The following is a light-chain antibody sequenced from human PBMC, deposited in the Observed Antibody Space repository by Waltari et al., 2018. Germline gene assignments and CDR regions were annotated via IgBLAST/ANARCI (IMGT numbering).Light chain of an antibody. CDR1: SGHSSYA. CDR2: LNSDGSH. J-gene: IGLJ2*01. CDR3: QTWGV. Sequence: QLVLTQSPSASASLGASVKLTCTLSSGHSSYAIAWHQQQPEKGPRYLMKLNSDGSHSKGDGIPDRFSGSSSGAERYLTISSLQSEDEADYYCQTWGVFGGGTKLTVI. V-gene: IGLV4-69*01.